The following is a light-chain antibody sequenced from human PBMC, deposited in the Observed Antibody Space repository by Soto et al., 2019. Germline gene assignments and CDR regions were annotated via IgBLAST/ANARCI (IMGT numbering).Light chain of an antibody. V-gene: IGLV1-51*01. CDR2: DNN. J-gene: IGLJ2*01. Sequence: QSALTQPPSVSAAPGQKVTSSCSGRSSNIGNNYVSWYQQVPGTVPRLLIYDNNKRPSGTPYRFSGSKSGTSATLGITGLQTGDEADYFCGTWETSLNAGVVGGGTKLTVL. CDR3: GTWETSLNAGV. CDR1: SSNIGNNY.